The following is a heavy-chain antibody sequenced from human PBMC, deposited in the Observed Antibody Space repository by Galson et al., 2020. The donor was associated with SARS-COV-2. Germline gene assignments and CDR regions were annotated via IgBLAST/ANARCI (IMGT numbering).Heavy chain of an antibody. J-gene: IGHJ4*02. Sequence: GGSLRLSCAASGFTFSNAWMSWVRQAPGKGLEWVGRIKSKTDGGTSDYAAAVKGRFTISRDDSKNTVYLQMNSLKTEDTAVYYCTTGGPYYDYVWGSYRYNPGDYWGQGTLVTVSS. CDR3: TTGGPYYDYVWGSYRYNPGDY. CDR1: GFTFSNAW. V-gene: IGHV3-15*01. D-gene: IGHD3-16*02. CDR2: IKSKTDGGTS.